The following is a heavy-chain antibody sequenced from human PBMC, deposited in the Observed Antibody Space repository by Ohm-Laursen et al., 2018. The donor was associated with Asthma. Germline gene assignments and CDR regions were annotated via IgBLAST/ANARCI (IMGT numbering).Heavy chain of an antibody. CDR2: IYSGGST. V-gene: IGHV3-53*01. CDR1: GFTVSSNY. Sequence: GSLRLSCTASGFTVSSNYMSWVRQAPGKGLEWVSIIYSGGSTFYADSVKGRFTISRDNSKNTLYLQMNSLRAEDTAVYYCARWQDAFDIWGQGTMVTVSS. CDR3: ARWQDAFDI. J-gene: IGHJ3*02.